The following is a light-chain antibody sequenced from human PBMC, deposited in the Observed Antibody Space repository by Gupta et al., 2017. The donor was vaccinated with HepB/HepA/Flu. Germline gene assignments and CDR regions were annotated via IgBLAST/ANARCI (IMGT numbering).Light chain of an antibody. Sequence: QSVLTQPPSACGSPGQKVTISCSGSSSNNGSNTVNWYQQLPGPAPKLLIYSNNQRPSGVPDRFSGSKSGTSASLAISGLQSEDEADYYCAAWDDSLNAVVFGGGTKLTVL. J-gene: IGLJ2*01. CDR3: AAWDDSLNAVV. CDR2: SNN. V-gene: IGLV1-44*01. CDR1: SSNNGSNT.